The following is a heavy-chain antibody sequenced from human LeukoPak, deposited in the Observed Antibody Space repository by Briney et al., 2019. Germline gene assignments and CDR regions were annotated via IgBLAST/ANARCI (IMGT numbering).Heavy chain of an antibody. J-gene: IGHJ5*02. CDR1: GGTFSSYA. CDR2: IIPIFGTA. V-gene: IGHV1-69*13. Sequence: GASVKVSCKASGGTFSSYAISWVRQAPGQGLEWMGGIIPIFGTANYAQKFQGRVTITADESTSTAYMELSSLRSEDTAVYYCASTVTTKDWFDPWGQGTLVTVSS. CDR3: ASTVTTKDWFDP. D-gene: IGHD4-17*01.